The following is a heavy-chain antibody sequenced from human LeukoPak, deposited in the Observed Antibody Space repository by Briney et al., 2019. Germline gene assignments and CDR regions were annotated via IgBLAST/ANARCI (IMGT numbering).Heavy chain of an antibody. CDR1: GFTFTRHG. Sequence: GGSLRLSCAASGFTFTRHGMHWVRQAPGKRLEWVAVIWYDGSNKYYADSVKGRFTISRDNSKNTLYLQMNSLRAEDTAAYYCARDLATVVSWFDPWGQGTLVTVSS. J-gene: IGHJ5*02. V-gene: IGHV3-33*01. CDR3: ARDLATVVSWFDP. CDR2: IWYDGSNK. D-gene: IGHD4-23*01.